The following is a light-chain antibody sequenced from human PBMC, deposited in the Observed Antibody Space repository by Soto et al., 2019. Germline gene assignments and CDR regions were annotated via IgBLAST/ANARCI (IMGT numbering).Light chain of an antibody. CDR2: AAS. J-gene: IGKJ4*02. V-gene: IGKV1-9*01. CDR1: QGISSY. CDR3: QQLNSYPPLT. Sequence: DIQLTQPPSFLSASVGDRVTITCRASQGISSYLAWYQQKPGKAPKLLVYAASTLQRRVPSRFSGSGSGTEFNLTISSLQPEDFVTYYCQQLNSYPPLTFGGGTKVESK.